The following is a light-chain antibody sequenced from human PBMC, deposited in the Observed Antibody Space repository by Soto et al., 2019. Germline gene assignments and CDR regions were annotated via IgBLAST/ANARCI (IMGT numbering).Light chain of an antibody. CDR2: GAS. CDR3: QQYNNWPPT. J-gene: IGKJ1*01. Sequence: MTQSPSTLPGSVGDXATLSCRASQSVSSSYLGWYQQKPGQAPRLLIYGASTRATGIPARFSGSGSGTEFTLTISSLQSEDFAVYYCQQYNNWPPTFGQGTKVDIK. V-gene: IGKV3-15*01. CDR1: QSVSSSY.